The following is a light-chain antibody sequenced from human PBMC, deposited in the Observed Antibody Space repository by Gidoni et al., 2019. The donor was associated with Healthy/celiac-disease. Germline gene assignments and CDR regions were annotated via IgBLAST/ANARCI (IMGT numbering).Light chain of an antibody. J-gene: IGKJ1*01. Sequence: DIQMTQSPSSLSASVGDRVTITCRASQSISSYLNWYQQKPGKAPKLLIYAASSLQSGVPSRFSGSGSGTDFTLTISSVQLEDFATYYCQQSYSTPWTFGQXTKVEIK. CDR3: QQSYSTPWT. CDR1: QSISSY. V-gene: IGKV1-39*01. CDR2: AAS.